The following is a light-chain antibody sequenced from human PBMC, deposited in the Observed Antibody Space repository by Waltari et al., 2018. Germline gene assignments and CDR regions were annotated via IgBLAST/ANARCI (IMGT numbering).Light chain of an antibody. CDR2: NDV. CDR1: SSNVGSNV. CDR3: ASWDDRLDAYV. Sequence: QSVLTQPPSASGTPGQRVIISCSGSSSNVGSNVVNWYHQLPGPTPKLPIFNDVDRPSGVPDRFSGSRSATSASLAISGLQSDDESTYYCASWDDRLDAYVFGTGTRVTVL. J-gene: IGLJ1*01. V-gene: IGLV1-44*01.